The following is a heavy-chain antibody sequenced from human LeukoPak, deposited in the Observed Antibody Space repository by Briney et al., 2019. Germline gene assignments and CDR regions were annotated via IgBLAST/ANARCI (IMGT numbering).Heavy chain of an antibody. CDR2: IYPDSGGT. Sequence: ASLKVSCKAPGYTFTDYYMHWVRQAPGHGLEWMGWIYPDSGGTNYAQKFQGRVTMTRDTSISTAYMGLSRLTSDDTAVYYCARGRSDYYLDSWGQGTTVTVSS. CDR3: ARGRSDYYLDS. D-gene: IGHD3-22*01. CDR1: GYTFTDYY. J-gene: IGHJ6*02. V-gene: IGHV1-2*02.